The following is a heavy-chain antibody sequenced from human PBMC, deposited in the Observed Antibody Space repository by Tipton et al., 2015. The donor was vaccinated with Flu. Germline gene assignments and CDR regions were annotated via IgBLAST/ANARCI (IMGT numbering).Heavy chain of an antibody. D-gene: IGHD6-13*01. J-gene: IGHJ4*02. CDR3: ARLGHSSSLMYYFDY. CDR1: GFTFDDYA. CDR2: ISWNSGSI. Sequence: RSLRLSCAASGFTFDDYAMHWVRQAPGKGLEWVSGISWNSGSIGYADSVKGRFTISRDNAKNSLYLQMNSLRAEDTAVYYCARLGHSSSLMYYFDYWGQGTLVTVSS. V-gene: IGHV3-9*01.